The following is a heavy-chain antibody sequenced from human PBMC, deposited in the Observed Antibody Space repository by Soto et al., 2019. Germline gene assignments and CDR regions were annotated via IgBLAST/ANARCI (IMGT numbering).Heavy chain of an antibody. CDR2: INHSGST. Sequence: QVQLQQWGAGLLKPSETLSLTCAVYGGSFSGYYWSWIRQPPGKGLEWIGEINHSGSTNYNPSLKSRVTISVDTSKNQFSLKLSSVTAADTAVYYCARGLSGDARGAFDIWGQGTMVTVSS. CDR3: ARGLSGDARGAFDI. V-gene: IGHV4-34*01. CDR1: GGSFSGYY. D-gene: IGHD2-21*02. J-gene: IGHJ3*02.